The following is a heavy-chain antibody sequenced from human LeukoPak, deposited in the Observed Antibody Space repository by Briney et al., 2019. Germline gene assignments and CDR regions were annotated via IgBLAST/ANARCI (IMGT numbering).Heavy chain of an antibody. CDR2: ISGSGSST. V-gene: IGHV3-23*01. Sequence: PGGSLRLSCAASGFTFSIYAMSWVRQAPGKGLEWVSAISGSGSSTYYADSVKGRFTISRDNSKNTLYLQMNSLRAEDTAIYYCAKYRGYQVHDAFDIWGQGTMVTVSS. CDR3: AKYRGYQVHDAFDI. D-gene: IGHD2-2*01. J-gene: IGHJ3*02. CDR1: GFTFSIYA.